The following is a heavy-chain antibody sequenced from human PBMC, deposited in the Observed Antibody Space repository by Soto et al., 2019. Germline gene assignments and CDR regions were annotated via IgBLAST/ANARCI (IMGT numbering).Heavy chain of an antibody. CDR1: GFNVNSNY. D-gene: IGHD2-15*01. Sequence: EVQVVESGGGLIQPGGSLRLSCAASGFNVNSNYMGWVRQAPGKGLEWVSTIYITGNTYYADSVKGRFTNSRDNSQNTLFLQMDILRAEDTAIYYCARAKGHSVGWTEYFQDWGQGTLVTVSS. CDR3: ARAKGHSVGWTEYFQD. CDR2: IYITGNT. V-gene: IGHV3-53*01. J-gene: IGHJ1*01.